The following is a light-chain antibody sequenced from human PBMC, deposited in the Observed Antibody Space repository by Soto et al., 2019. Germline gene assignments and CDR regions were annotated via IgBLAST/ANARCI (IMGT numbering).Light chain of an antibody. CDR3: AVWDDSLNGWV. Sequence: QSVLTQPPSASGTPGQRVTISCSGSSSKIGSNSVNWYQQFPGTAPKLLIYSNNQRPSGVPDRFSGSKSGTSASLAISGLQSEDEADYYCAVWDDSLNGWVFGGGTKLTVL. J-gene: IGLJ3*02. CDR2: SNN. CDR1: SSKIGSNS. V-gene: IGLV1-44*01.